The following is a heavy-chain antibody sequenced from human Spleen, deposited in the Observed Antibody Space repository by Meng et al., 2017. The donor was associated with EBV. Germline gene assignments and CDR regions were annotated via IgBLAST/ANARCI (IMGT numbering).Heavy chain of an antibody. J-gene: IGHJ5*02. Sequence: QVQLHGSGPGLLTPSATLSLACDVSGRSVRYYYWSWIRQPPGKGLQWIGYFFRGNTGYNPSLKSRVTISGDTSKNQLSLKMSHVTAADTAVYYCAKLVMGSGSNWFDPWGQGALVTVSS. CDR2: FFRGNT. CDR3: AKLVMGSGSNWFDP. D-gene: IGHD3-10*01. CDR1: GRSVRYYY. V-gene: IGHV4-59*02.